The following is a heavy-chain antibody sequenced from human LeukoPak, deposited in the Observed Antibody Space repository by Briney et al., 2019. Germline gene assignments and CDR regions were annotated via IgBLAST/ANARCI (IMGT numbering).Heavy chain of an antibody. D-gene: IGHD3-22*01. CDR1: GDSFSSVDYY. Sequence: SETLSLTCTVSGDSFSSVDYYWGWIRQPPGKGLEWIGNIYYSGSTCYNPSLKSRVTISLDTSKNQFSLKLSSVTAADTAVYYCARSGAYYYDSEGGWFDPWGQGTLVTVSS. CDR3: ARSGAYYYDSEGGWFDP. V-gene: IGHV4-39*07. CDR2: IYYSGST. J-gene: IGHJ5*02.